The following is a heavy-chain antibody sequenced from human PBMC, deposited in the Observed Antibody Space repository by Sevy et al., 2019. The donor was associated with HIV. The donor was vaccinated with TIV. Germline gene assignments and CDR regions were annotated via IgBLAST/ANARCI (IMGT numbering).Heavy chain of an antibody. Sequence: GGSLRLSCAVSGFSFDSYGMTWVRQAPGKGLEWVSGISGSGTRTYYADSVKGRFTISRDNAKNSLYLQMNSLRAEDTGLYYCAKGRGLPKGAFDIWGQGTMVTVSS. J-gene: IGHJ3*02. V-gene: IGHV3-23*01. CDR1: GFSFDSYG. CDR3: AKGRGLPKGAFDI. CDR2: ISGSGTRT. D-gene: IGHD4-17*01.